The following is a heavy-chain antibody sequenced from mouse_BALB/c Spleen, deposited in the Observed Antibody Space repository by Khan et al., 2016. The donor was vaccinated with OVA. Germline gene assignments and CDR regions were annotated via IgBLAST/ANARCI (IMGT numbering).Heavy chain of an antibody. CDR3: ARRHTTHAWFAC. D-gene: IGHD1-1*01. CDR2: IRSGSNTI. V-gene: IGHV5-17*02. CDR1: GFTFSSFG. J-gene: IGHJ3*01. Sequence: EVELVESGGGLVQPGGSRKLSCAASGFTFSSFGMHWVRQAPEKGLEWVAYIRSGSNTIYYADKVKGRFTISRDNPKNTLFLQMTSLRSEDTATFYFARRHTTHAWFACWGQGTLVTVSA.